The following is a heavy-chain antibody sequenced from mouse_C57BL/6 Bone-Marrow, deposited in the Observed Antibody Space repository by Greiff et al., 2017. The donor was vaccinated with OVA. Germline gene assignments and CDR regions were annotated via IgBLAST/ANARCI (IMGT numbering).Heavy chain of an antibody. D-gene: IGHD3-1*01. CDR2: IHPNSGST. J-gene: IGHJ2*01. V-gene: IGHV1-64*01. Sequence: QVQLKQPGAELVKPGASVKLSCKASGYTFTSYWMHWVKQRPGQGLEWIGMIHPNSGSTHYNEKFKSKATLTVDKSSNTAYMQLSSLTYEDTAVYYCARSGANYFDYGGKGTTLTVSS. CDR1: GYTFTSYW. CDR3: ARSGANYFDY.